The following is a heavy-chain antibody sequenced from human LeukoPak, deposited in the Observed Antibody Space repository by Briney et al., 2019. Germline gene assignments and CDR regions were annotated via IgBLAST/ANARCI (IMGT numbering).Heavy chain of an antibody. CDR2: IYTSGST. J-gene: IGHJ3*02. Sequence: SETLSLTCTVSGGSISSYYWSWIRQPAGKGLEWIGRIYTSGSTNYNPSLKSRVTMSVDTSKNQFSLKLSSVTAADTAVYYCARGVTTYYYDSSGYSDAFDIWGQGTMVTVSS. V-gene: IGHV4-4*07. D-gene: IGHD3-22*01. CDR3: ARGVTTYYYDSSGYSDAFDI. CDR1: GGSISSYY.